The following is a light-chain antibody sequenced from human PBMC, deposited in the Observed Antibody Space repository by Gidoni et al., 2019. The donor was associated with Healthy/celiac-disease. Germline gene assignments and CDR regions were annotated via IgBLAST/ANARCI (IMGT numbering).Light chain of an antibody. Sequence: EIVMTQSPATLSVSPGERATLSGRASQSVSSNLAGYQQKHGQAPRLLISGASTRATGIPARFSGSGSGTEFTLTISSLQSEDFAVYYCQQYNNWPPGVTFGQGTRLEIK. CDR1: QSVSSN. V-gene: IGKV3-15*01. CDR2: GAS. CDR3: QQYNNWPPGVT. J-gene: IGKJ5*01.